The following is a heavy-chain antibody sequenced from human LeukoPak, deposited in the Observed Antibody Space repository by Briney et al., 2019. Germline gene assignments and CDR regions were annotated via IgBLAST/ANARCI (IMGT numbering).Heavy chain of an antibody. CDR3: ARSLLWFGDTTNFDY. Sequence: SETLSLTCIVSGGSISSYYWSWIRQPPGKGLEWIGYIYYSGSTNYNPSLKSRVTISLDTSKNQFSLDLSSVTAADTAVYYCARSLLWFGDTTNFDYWGQGTLVTVSS. V-gene: IGHV4-59*01. D-gene: IGHD3-10*01. CDR2: IYYSGST. CDR1: GGSISSYY. J-gene: IGHJ4*02.